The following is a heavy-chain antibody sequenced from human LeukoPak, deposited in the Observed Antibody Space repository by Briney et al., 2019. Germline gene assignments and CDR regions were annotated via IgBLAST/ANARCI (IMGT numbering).Heavy chain of an antibody. CDR2: TYAGDSDT. Sequence: GESLKISCKGSGYNFTNYWIAWVRQMPRKGLECMGTTYAGDSDTIYSPSFEGQATISVDKSISNAYLQWSSLKASDTAMYYCARHSHVNFDYWGQGTLVTVSS. CDR1: GYNFTNYW. J-gene: IGHJ4*02. CDR3: ARHSHVNFDY. D-gene: IGHD3-10*02. V-gene: IGHV5-51*01.